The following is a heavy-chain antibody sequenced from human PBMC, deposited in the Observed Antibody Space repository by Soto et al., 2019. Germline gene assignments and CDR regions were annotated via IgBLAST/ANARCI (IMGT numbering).Heavy chain of an antibody. CDR1: DTSISNDY. V-gene: IGHV4-59*08. J-gene: IGHJ4*02. Sequence: SETLSLTCTVSDTSISNDYWSWIRQSAGKGLECIGYISYSGTINYNPSFRSRVSMSLDTSKNHFSLRLTSVAAADTAVYYCARQHYYDSSGYYTWNWGQGTLVTVSS. CDR3: ARQHYYDSSGYYTWN. CDR2: ISYSGTI. D-gene: IGHD3-22*01.